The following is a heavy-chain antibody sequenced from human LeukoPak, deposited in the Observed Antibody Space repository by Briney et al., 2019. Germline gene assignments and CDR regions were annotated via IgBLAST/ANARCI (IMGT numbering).Heavy chain of an antibody. D-gene: IGHD6-13*01. V-gene: IGHV3-11*01. J-gene: IGHJ6*02. CDR3: ARDEVAAAGHYYYGMDV. CDR1: GFTFSDYY. CDR2: ISSSGSTI. Sequence: PGGSLRLSCAASGFTFSDYYMSWIRQAPGRGLERVSYISSSGSTIYYADSVKGRFTISRDNAKNSLYLQMNSLRAEDTAVYYCARDEVAAAGHYYYGMDVWGQGTTVTVSS.